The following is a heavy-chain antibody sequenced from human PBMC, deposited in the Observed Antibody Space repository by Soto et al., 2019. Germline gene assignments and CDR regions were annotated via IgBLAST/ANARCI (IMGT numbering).Heavy chain of an antibody. CDR3: ARQSSLYDILTGYSSGDAFDI. CDR1: GCSIISSSYY. J-gene: IGHJ3*02. Sequence: PSETLSLTCTVSGCSIISSSYYWGWIRQPPGKGLEWIGSIYNSGSTYYNQSLKNQVKKSVDTSNNKLSQKLTSVTAADTSVYYCARQSSLYDILTGYSSGDAFDIWGQGTMVT. D-gene: IGHD3-9*01. CDR2: IYNSGST. V-gene: IGHV4-39*01.